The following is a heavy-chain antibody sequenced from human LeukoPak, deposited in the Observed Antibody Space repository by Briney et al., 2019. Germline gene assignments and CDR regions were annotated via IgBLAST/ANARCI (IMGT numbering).Heavy chain of an antibody. CDR3: ARYSSGSYYYYMDV. D-gene: IGHD6-6*01. CDR2: IYPGDSDT. J-gene: IGHJ6*03. V-gene: IGHV5-51*01. Sequence: GESLKIPCKGSGYRFTIYWIGWVRQLPGKGLEWMGIIYPGDSDTRYSPAFQGQVTISADKSISTAYLQWSSLKASDTAMYSCARYSSGSYYYYMDVWGKGTTVTISS. CDR1: GYRFTIYW.